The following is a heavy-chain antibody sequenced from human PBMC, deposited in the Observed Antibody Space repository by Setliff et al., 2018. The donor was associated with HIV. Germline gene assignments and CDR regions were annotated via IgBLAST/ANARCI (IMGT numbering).Heavy chain of an antibody. CDR3: ARALGGSPDAFDI. CDR2: IIPIFDTG. J-gene: IGHJ3*02. CDR1: GVTFSNYP. D-gene: IGHD1-26*01. V-gene: IGHV1-69*06. Sequence: GASVKVSCKASGVTFSNYPITWVRQAPGQGLEWMGRIIPIFDTGDYAQKFQGRVTITADKSTSTAYMELSSLRSDDTAVYYCARALGGSPDAFDIWGQGTMVTVSS.